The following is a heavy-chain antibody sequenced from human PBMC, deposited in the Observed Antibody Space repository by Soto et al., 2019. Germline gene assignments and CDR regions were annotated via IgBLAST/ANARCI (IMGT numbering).Heavy chain of an antibody. J-gene: IGHJ4*02. D-gene: IGHD3-22*01. CDR1: GGSISTAEYY. CDR2: IYYRGST. V-gene: IGHV4-30-4*01. CDR3: VSDYDSGGYIGY. Sequence: QVQLHESGPGLVRPSQTLSLTCNVSGGSISTAEYYWSWIRQPPGKGLEWIGYIYYRGSTYYNPSLESRVAISIDTSKNQVSLNLTSVTAADTAVYFCVSDYDSGGYIGYWGQGTLVTVSS.